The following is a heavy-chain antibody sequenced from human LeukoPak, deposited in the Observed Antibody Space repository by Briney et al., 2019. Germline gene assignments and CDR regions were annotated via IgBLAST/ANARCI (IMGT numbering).Heavy chain of an antibody. D-gene: IGHD1-1*01. V-gene: IGHV4-59*08. CDR1: GGSISSYY. CDR2: IYNSGST. Sequence: ASETLSLTCTVSGGSISSYYWSRIRQPPGKGLEWIGYIYNSGSTNYNPSLKSRVTISVDTSKNQFSLKLSSVTAADTAVYYCTRRGRNNWGEGNDYWGQGTLVTVSS. J-gene: IGHJ4*02. CDR3: TRRGRNNWGEGNDY.